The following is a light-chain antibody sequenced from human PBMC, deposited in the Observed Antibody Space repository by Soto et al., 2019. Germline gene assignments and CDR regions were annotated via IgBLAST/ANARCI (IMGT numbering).Light chain of an antibody. CDR2: GNS. CDR1: SSKIGAGYD. V-gene: IGLV1-40*01. Sequence: QSVLTQPPSVSGAPGQRVTISCTGSSSKIGAGYDVHWYQQLPGTAPKLLIYGNSNRPSGVPDRFSGSKSGTSASLDITGLQAEDEADYYCQSYDSSLSGWVFGGGTKVTVL. CDR3: QSYDSSLSGWV. J-gene: IGLJ3*02.